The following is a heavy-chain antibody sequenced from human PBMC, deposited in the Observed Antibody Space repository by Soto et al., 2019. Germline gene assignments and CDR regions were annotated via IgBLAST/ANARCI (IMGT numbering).Heavy chain of an antibody. CDR3: ARGSYDFWSGYSSGVNYYYYGMDV. J-gene: IGHJ6*02. V-gene: IGHV4-59*01. D-gene: IGHD3-3*01. CDR1: GGSISSYY. CDR2: IYYSGST. Sequence: SEPLSLTCTVSGGSISSYYWSWIRQPPGKGLEWIGYIYYSGSTNYNPSLKSRVTISVDTSKNQFSLKLSSVTAADTAVYYCARGSYDFWSGYSSGVNYYYYGMDVWGQGTTVT.